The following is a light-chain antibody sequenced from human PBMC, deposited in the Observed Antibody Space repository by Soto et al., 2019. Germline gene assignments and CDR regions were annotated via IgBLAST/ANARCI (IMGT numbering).Light chain of an antibody. CDR2: AAS. CDR3: QQAHSFPVS. Sequence: DIQVTQSPSYVSASVGDRVTITCRASQDISNWLAWYQQKPGKAPKLLIYAASTLQSGVPSRFSGRGFGTDFTLTISSLQPEDFAIYYCQQAHSFPVSFGQGTRLEIK. J-gene: IGKJ5*01. V-gene: IGKV1-12*01. CDR1: QDISNW.